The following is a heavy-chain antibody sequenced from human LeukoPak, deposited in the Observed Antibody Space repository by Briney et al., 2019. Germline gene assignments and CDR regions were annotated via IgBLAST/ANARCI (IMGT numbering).Heavy chain of an antibody. CDR3: ARAPGVTSFDY. D-gene: IGHD2-2*01. CDR2: INHSGST. CDR1: GGSFSGYY. J-gene: IGHJ4*02. Sequence: SETLSLTCAVYGGSFSGYYWSWIRQPPGKGLEWIGEINHSGSTNYNPSLKSRVTISVDTSKNQFSLKLSSVTAADTAVYYCARAPGVTSFDYWGQGTLVTVSS. V-gene: IGHV4-34*01.